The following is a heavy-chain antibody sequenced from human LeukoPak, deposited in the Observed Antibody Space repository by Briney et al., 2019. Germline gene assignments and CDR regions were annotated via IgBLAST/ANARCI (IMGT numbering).Heavy chain of an antibody. CDR1: GFTFSSYA. V-gene: IGHV3-23*01. D-gene: IGHD5-18*01. CDR2: ISGSGGSI. Sequence: PGGSLRLSCAASGFTFSSYAMSWVRQAPGKGLEWVSAISGSGGSIYYADSVKGRFTISRDNSKNTLYLQMNSLRAEDTAVYYCAKDPQLWLLNLFDYWGQGTLVTVSS. CDR3: AKDPQLWLLNLFDY. J-gene: IGHJ4*02.